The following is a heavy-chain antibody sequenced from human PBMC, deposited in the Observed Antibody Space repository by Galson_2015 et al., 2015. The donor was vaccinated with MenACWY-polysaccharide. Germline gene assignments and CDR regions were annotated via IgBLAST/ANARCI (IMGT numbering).Heavy chain of an antibody. V-gene: IGHV3-74*01. CDR1: GFTFSTHW. Sequence: SLRLSCEASGFTFSTHWMHWVRQAPGKGLVWVSRSKSDGSSTNYADSVKGRFTISRDNAKNTLYLQMNSLRAEDTALYYCARGYSAYDWGQGTLVTVSA. J-gene: IGHJ4*02. CDR3: ARGYSAYD. CDR2: SKSDGSST. D-gene: IGHD5-12*01.